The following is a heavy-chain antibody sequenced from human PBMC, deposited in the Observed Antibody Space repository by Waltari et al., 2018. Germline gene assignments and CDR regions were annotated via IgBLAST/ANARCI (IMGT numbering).Heavy chain of an antibody. D-gene: IGHD1-1*01. CDR1: GASMSTSAC. CDR3: SRDRGRGLFLDS. Sequence: QVQLQESGPGLVKPAGTLSVTCVVSGASMSTSACWSWVRQSPGRGLEWIGQVRGSGKTNYNPSLVARLSVSLDTSKKQFSLRMTSATAADTAVYYCSRDRGRGLFLDSWGQGILVTVSP. V-gene: IGHV4-4*02. CDR2: VRGSGKT. J-gene: IGHJ4*02.